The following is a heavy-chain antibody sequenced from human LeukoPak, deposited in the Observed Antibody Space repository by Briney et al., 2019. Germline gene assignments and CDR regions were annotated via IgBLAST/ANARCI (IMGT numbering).Heavy chain of an antibody. CDR1: GGSISSSSYY. V-gene: IGHV4-39*07. CDR3: ARDRFGYYDSSGYYLRYFDL. CDR2: IYYSGST. Sequence: PSETLSLTCTVSGGSISSSSYYWGWIRQPPGKGLEWIGSIYYSGSTYYNPSLKSRVTISVDTSKNQFSLKLSSVTAADTAVYYCARDRFGYYDSSGYYLRYFDLWGRGTLVTVSS. J-gene: IGHJ2*01. D-gene: IGHD3-22*01.